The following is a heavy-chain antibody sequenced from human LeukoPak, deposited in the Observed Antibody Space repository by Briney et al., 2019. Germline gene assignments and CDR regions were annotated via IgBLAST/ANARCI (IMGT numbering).Heavy chain of an antibody. CDR1: GFTFSRYW. Sequence: GGSLRLSCAASGFTFSRYWMSWVRQAPGKGLEWVASINQDESIRFYVDSVKGRFTISRDNAKNSLSLQMNSLRVEDTAFYYCAKLLRDATTYDFWGHGALVTVSS. CDR3: AKLLRDATTYDF. D-gene: IGHD1-1*01. CDR2: INQDESIR. J-gene: IGHJ4*01. V-gene: IGHV3-7*01.